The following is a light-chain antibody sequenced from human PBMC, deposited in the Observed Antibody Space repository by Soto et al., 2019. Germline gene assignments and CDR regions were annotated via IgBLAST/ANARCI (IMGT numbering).Light chain of an antibody. Sequence: DLQMTQSPSSLSASVGDRVTITCRASQSITGYLNWYQQKPGKAPKLLIYAASSLQSGVPSRFSGSGSGTDFTLTISSPQRDDFATYFCQQSLGIPYTFGQGTRLETK. CDR1: QSITGY. CDR2: AAS. V-gene: IGKV1-39*01. CDR3: QQSLGIPYT. J-gene: IGKJ2*01.